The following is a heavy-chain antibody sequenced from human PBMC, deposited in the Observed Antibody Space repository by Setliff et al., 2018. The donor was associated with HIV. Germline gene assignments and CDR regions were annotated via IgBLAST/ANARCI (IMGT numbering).Heavy chain of an antibody. V-gene: IGHV1-69*13. D-gene: IGHD3-9*01. J-gene: IGHJ6*03. CDR1: GGRFSNYG. Sequence: SVKVSCKASGGRFSNYGISWVRQAPGQGLEWMGGIIPIFGTTNYAQMFQGRGTMTADESTSTAYMELSSLRSEDTAVYYCARAVVPTYYDVLTGYVYYMDVWGKGTTVTVSS. CDR2: IIPIFGTT. CDR3: ARAVVPTYYDVLTGYVYYMDV.